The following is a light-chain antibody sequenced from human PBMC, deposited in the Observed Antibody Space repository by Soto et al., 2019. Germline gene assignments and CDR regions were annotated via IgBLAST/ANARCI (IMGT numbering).Light chain of an antibody. J-gene: IGKJ1*01. CDR2: KAS. CDR3: QHYNSYSEA. Sequence: DIQMTQSPSTLSASVGDRVTITCRASQSIGDWLAWYQQKPGKAPNLLIYKASSLESGVPSRFSGSGSGTEFTLTISSLQPDDFATYYCQHYNSYSEAFGQGTKVDIK. CDR1: QSIGDW. V-gene: IGKV1-5*03.